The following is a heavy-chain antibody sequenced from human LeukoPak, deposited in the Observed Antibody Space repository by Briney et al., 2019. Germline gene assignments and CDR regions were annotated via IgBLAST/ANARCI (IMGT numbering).Heavy chain of an antibody. D-gene: IGHD5/OR15-5a*01. CDR3: ARSLSTDFDH. J-gene: IGHJ4*02. Sequence: GGSLRLSCAASGFTFSSYWMHWVRQAPGKGLEWVSYIPSTSSTIYYADSVKGRFTISRDNAKNSLYLQMNSLRVEDTAVYYCARSLSTDFDHWGQGTLVTVSS. V-gene: IGHV3-48*01. CDR2: IPSTSSTI. CDR1: GFTFSSYW.